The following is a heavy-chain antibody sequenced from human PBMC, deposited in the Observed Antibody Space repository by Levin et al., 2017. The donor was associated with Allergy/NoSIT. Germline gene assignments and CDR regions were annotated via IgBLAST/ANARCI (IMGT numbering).Heavy chain of an antibody. CDR2: ISGSGTYI. Sequence: TGGSLRLSCVASGFSLSGYSMNWVRQAPGKGLEWVSTISGSGTYINYVDSVKGRFAISRDDAKNSVYLQMNSLRDEDTAVYYCARDQGLAWGQGVLVTVSS. CDR3: ARDQGLA. V-gene: IGHV3-21*04. J-gene: IGHJ5*02. CDR1: GFSLSGYS.